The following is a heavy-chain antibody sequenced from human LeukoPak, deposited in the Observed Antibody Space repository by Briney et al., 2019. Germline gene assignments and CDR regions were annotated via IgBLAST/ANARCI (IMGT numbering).Heavy chain of an antibody. CDR3: AKGKVGATFLFDY. J-gene: IGHJ4*02. CDR2: IYSGGTT. Sequence: GGSLRLSCAASGFTVSSNYMSWVRQAPGKGLEWVSVIYSGGTTYYADSVKGRFTISRDNAKNSLYLQMNSLRAEDTALYYCAKGKVGATFLFDYWGQGTLVTISS. D-gene: IGHD1-26*01. V-gene: IGHV3-53*05. CDR1: GFTVSSNY.